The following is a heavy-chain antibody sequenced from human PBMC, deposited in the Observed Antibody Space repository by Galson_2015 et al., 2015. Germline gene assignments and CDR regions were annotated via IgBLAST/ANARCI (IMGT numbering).Heavy chain of an antibody. CDR3: AFSLVDNWGDPLNYPYSGLDV. D-gene: IGHD1-1*01. V-gene: IGHV1-18*01. CDR1: GYTFSSYG. J-gene: IGHJ6*02. CDR2: VSPFNGNR. Sequence: SVKVSCKASGYTFSSYGIHWVRQAPGQGLEWMGWVSPFNGNRHYAQKFQGRVIMTTDTSTNTAYMELRGLRFDDTALFYCAFSLVDNWGDPLNYPYSGLDVWGQGTSVTVSS.